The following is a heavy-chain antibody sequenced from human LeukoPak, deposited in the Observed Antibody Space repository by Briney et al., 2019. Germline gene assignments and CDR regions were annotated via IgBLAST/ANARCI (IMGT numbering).Heavy chain of an antibody. V-gene: IGHV4-39*07. CDR3: ARAPVYYDSSGYYYFDY. J-gene: IGHJ4*02. CDR2: IYYSGGT. CDR1: GGSISSSSYY. Sequence: PSETLSLTCTVSGGSISSSSYYWGWIRQPPGKGLEWIGSIYYSGGTYYNPSLKSRVTISVDTSKNQFSLKLSSVTAADTAVYYCARAPVYYDSSGYYYFDYWGQGTLVTVSS. D-gene: IGHD3-22*01.